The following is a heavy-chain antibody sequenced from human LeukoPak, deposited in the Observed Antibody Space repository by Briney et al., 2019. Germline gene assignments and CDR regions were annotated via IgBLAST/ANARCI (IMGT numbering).Heavy chain of an antibody. CDR1: GGSISSGGYY. D-gene: IGHD2-2*01. V-gene: IGHV4-31*03. Sequence: SETLSLTCTVSGGSISSGGYYWSWIRQHPGKGLEWIGYIYYSGSTYYNPSLKSRVTISVDTSKNQFSLKLSSVTAADTAVYYCARAVVVPAANPFDPWGQGILVTVSS. CDR2: IYYSGST. J-gene: IGHJ5*02. CDR3: ARAVVVPAANPFDP.